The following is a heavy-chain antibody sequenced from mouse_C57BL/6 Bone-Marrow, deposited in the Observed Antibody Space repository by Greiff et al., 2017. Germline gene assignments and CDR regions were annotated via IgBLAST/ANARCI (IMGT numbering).Heavy chain of an antibody. J-gene: IGHJ3*01. D-gene: IGHD2-4*01. Sequence: QVTLKESGPGILQPSQTLSLTCSFSGFSLSTFGMGVGWIRQPSGKGLEWLAHIWWDDDKHYNPALKSRLTISKDTSKNQVFLKIANVDTADTATYYCARIPVYYDYDGFAYWGQGTLVTVSA. CDR3: ARIPVYYDYDGFAY. CDR2: IWWDDDK. V-gene: IGHV8-8*01. CDR1: GFSLSTFGMG.